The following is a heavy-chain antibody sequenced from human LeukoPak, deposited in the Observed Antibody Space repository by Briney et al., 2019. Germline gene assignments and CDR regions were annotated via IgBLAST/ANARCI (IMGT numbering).Heavy chain of an antibody. CDR3: ARAFVVVVDGNLALEWFDP. J-gene: IGHJ5*02. D-gene: IGHD2-15*01. CDR2: ISVYNGNT. V-gene: IGHV1-18*01. CDR1: GYTFTSYG. Sequence: ASVKVSCKASGYTFTSYGISWVRQAPGQGLEWMGWISVYNGNTKYAQKYQGRVTMTTDTSTSTAYMEMTNLRSDDTAVYYCARAFVVVVDGNLALEWFDPWGQGTLVIVSS.